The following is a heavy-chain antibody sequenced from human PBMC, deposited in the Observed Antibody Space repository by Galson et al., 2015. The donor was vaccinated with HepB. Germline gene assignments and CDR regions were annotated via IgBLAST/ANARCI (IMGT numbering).Heavy chain of an antibody. D-gene: IGHD6-19*01. CDR1: GFTFSSYS. CDR3: ARDELRPGPVEGNDAFDI. CDR2: ISSSSSYI. J-gene: IGHJ3*02. Sequence: SLRLSCAASGFTFSSYSMNWVRQAPGKGLEWVSSISSSSSYIYYADSVKGRFTISRDNAKNSLYLQMNSLRAEDTAVYYCARDELRPGPVEGNDAFDIWGQGTMVTVSS. V-gene: IGHV3-21*06.